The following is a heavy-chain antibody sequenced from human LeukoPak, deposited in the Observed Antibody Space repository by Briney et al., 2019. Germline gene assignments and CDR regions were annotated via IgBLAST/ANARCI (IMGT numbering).Heavy chain of an antibody. J-gene: IGHJ4*02. Sequence: PGGSLRLSCAASGFTFDDYCMSWVRQAPGKGLEWVSGINWNGGSTGYADSVKGRFTISRDNAKNSLYLQMNSLRAEDTALYYCARGPLSPHYYGSGSYLYPFDYWGQGTLVTVSS. CDR3: ARGPLSPHYYGSGSYLYPFDY. V-gene: IGHV3-20*04. D-gene: IGHD3-10*01. CDR2: INWNGGST. CDR1: GFTFDDYC.